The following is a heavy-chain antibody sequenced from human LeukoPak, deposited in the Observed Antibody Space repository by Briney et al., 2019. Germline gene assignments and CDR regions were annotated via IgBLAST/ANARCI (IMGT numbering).Heavy chain of an antibody. Sequence: PGGSLRLSCAASGFTFSSYSMNWVRQAPGKGLEWVSSISSSSSYIYYADSVKGRFTISRDNAKNSLYLQMNSLRAEDTAVYYCARDGGDSGYSDFDYWGQGTLVTVSS. V-gene: IGHV3-21*01. CDR1: GFTFSSYS. CDR3: ARDGGDSGYSDFDY. D-gene: IGHD5-12*01. J-gene: IGHJ4*02. CDR2: ISSSSSYI.